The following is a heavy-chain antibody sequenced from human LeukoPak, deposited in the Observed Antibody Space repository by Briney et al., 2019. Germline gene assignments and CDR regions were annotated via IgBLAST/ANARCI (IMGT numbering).Heavy chain of an antibody. V-gene: IGHV1-2*02. Sequence: ASVKVSCKASGYTFTSYAMHWVRQAPGQGLEWMGWINPNSGGTNYAQKFQGRVTMTRDTSISTAYMELSRLRSDDTAVYYCARSAQFEIVVVPAASDYWGQGTLVTVSS. CDR1: GYTFTSYA. J-gene: IGHJ4*02. CDR3: ARSAQFEIVVVPAASDY. CDR2: INPNSGGT. D-gene: IGHD2-2*01.